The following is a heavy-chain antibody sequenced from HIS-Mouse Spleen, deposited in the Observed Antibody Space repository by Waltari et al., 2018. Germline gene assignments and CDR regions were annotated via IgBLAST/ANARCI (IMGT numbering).Heavy chain of an antibody. J-gene: IGHJ2*01. CDR1: GGSISSSSYY. V-gene: IGHV4-39*01. CDR2: IYYSGST. CDR3: ARTRGYWYFDL. Sequence: QLQLQESGPGLVKPSETLSLTCTVSGGSISSSSYYWGWIRQPPGKGLEWIGSIYYSGSTDENPSLKSRVTISVDTSKNQFSLKLSSVTAADTAVYYCARTRGYWYFDLWGRGTLVTVSS. D-gene: IGHD3-10*01.